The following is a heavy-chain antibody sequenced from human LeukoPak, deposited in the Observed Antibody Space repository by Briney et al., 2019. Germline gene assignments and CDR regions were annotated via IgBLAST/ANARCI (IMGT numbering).Heavy chain of an antibody. D-gene: IGHD3-3*01. J-gene: IGHJ5*02. CDR2: IYYSGST. CDR1: GGSISSSSYY. CDR3: ARDGVPHYDFWSGYPWFDP. Sequence: PSGTLSLTCTVSGGSISSSSYYWGWIRQPPGKGLEWIGSIYYSGSTYYNPSLKSRVTISVDTSKNQFSLKLSSVTAADTAVYYCARDGVPHYDFWSGYPWFDPWGQGTLVTVSS. V-gene: IGHV4-39*07.